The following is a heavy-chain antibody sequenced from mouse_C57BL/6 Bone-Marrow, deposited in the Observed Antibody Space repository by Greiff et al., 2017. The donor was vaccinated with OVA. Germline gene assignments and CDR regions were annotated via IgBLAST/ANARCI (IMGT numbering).Heavy chain of an antibody. CDR3: AKIYYGNLYYFGF. J-gene: IGHJ2*01. CDR1: GYTFTSYW. D-gene: IGHD2-1*01. V-gene: IGHV1-53*01. CDR2: INPSNGGT. Sequence: QVQLQQPGTELVKPGASVKLSCKASGYTFTSYWMHWVKQRPGQGLEWIGNINPSNGGTNYNEKFKSKATLTVDKSSSTAYMQLSRLTSEESVVYYCAKIYYGNLYYFGFWGQGTTLTVSS.